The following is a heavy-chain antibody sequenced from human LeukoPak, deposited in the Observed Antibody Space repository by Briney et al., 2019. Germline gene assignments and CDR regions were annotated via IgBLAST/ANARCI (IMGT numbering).Heavy chain of an antibody. J-gene: IGHJ4*01. CDR3: AGDYIWGRLF. CDR2: ITSDGSTT. D-gene: IGHD3-16*01. V-gene: IGHV3-74*01. Sequence: GGSLRLSCVGSGFSLSDYWMHWVRQTPGKGLMWVSRITSDGSTTWDADSVKGRFTVSRDNAKNTLFLEMNSLRDEDTAVYYCAGDYIWGRLFWGQGTLVTVSS. CDR1: GFSLSDYW.